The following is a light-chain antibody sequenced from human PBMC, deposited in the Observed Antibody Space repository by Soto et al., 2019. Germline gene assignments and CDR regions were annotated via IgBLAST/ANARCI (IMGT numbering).Light chain of an antibody. CDR1: QSLSSN. Sequence: EIVMTQSPATLFVSPGERATLSCRASQSLSSNLAWYQQKPGQAPRLLIYGASTRSTGMPARFSGSGSGTEFTLTISRLQSEEFSVYYCQQYNNMPPETFGQGTKLEIK. J-gene: IGKJ2*01. V-gene: IGKV3-15*01. CDR2: GAS. CDR3: QQYNNMPPET.